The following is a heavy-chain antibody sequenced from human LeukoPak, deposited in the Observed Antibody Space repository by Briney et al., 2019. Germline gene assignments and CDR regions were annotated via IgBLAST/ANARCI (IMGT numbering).Heavy chain of an antibody. J-gene: IGHJ4*02. CDR1: GYSISSGYY. D-gene: IGHD3-22*01. CDR2: INHSGYT. Sequence: SETLSLTCAVSGYSISSGYYWSWIRQTPGGALEWIGEINHSGYTNYNPSLKSRVTLSIDTSKNQFSLRLNSVTAADTAVYYCSRQVVGNDYWGQGTLVTVSS. V-gene: IGHV4-34*01. CDR3: SRQVVGNDY.